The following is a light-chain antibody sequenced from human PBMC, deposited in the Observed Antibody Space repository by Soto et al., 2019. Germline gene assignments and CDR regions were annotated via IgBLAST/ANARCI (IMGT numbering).Light chain of an antibody. CDR3: QQYGSSPLT. Sequence: TQSPATLSVSPWERATLSCRASQSVSSSYLAWYQQKPGQAPRLLIYGASSRATGIPDRFSGSGSGTDFTLTISRLEPEDFAVYYCQQYGSSPLTFGGGTKVDIK. V-gene: IGKV3-20*01. CDR2: GAS. CDR1: QSVSSSY. J-gene: IGKJ4*01.